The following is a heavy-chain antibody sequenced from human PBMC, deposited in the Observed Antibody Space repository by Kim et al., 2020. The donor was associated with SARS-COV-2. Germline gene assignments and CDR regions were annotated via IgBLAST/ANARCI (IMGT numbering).Heavy chain of an antibody. D-gene: IGHD6-13*01. V-gene: IGHV3-9*01. CDR3: AKDWSAAAYWYFDL. J-gene: IGHJ2*01. CDR1: GFTFDDYA. Sequence: GGSLRLSCAASGFTFDDYAMHWVRQAPGKGLEWVSGISWNSGSIGYADSVKGRFTISRDNAKNSLYLQMNSLRAEDTALYYCAKDWSAAAYWYFDLWGRGTLVTVSS. CDR2: ISWNSGSI.